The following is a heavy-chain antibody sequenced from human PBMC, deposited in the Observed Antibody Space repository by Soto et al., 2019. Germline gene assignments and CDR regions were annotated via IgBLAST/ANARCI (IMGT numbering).Heavy chain of an antibody. CDR2: IIPIFGTA. D-gene: IGHD5-12*01. CDR1: GGTFSSYA. Sequence: SVKVSCKASGGTFSSYAISWVRQAPGQGLEWMGGIIPIFGTANYAQKFQGRVTITADESTSTAYMELSSLRSEDPAVYYCARARVATIVVWFDPWGQGTLVTVSS. V-gene: IGHV1-69*13. CDR3: ARARVATIVVWFDP. J-gene: IGHJ5*02.